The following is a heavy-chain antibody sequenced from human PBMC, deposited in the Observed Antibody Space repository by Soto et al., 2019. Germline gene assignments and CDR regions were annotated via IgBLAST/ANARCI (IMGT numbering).Heavy chain of an antibody. V-gene: IGHV3-23*01. J-gene: IGHJ4*02. Sequence: GGSLRLSCAASGFTFSSYAMSWVRQAPGKGLEWVSAISGSGGSTYYADSVKGRFTISRDNSKNTLYLQMNSLRAEDTAVYYCAKDIVLMVYALADYWGQGTLVTVSS. D-gene: IGHD2-8*01. CDR1: GFTFSSYA. CDR3: AKDIVLMVYALADY. CDR2: ISGSGGST.